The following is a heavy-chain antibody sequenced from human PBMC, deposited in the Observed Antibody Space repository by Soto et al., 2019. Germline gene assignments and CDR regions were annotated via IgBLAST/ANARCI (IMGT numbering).Heavy chain of an antibody. CDR1: GGSISSGGYS. J-gene: IGHJ4*02. V-gene: IGHV4-30-2*01. D-gene: IGHD6-19*01. Sequence: QLQLQESGSGLVKPSQTLSLTCAVSGGSISSGGYSWSWIRQPPGKGLEWIGYIYHSGSTYYNPSLKSRVTISVDRSKKQFSRKLSSVTAADTAVYYCARAGGLGAVAADYWGQGTLVTVSS. CDR3: ARAGGLGAVAADY. CDR2: IYHSGST.